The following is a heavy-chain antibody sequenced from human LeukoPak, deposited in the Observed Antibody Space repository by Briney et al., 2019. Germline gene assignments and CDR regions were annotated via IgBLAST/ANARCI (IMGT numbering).Heavy chain of an antibody. CDR1: EYTFTSFD. CDR2: MNPSSGDT. CDR3: ATPTMRGPSYGYVRLLN. D-gene: IGHD5-18*01. J-gene: IGHJ4*02. Sequence: ASVKVSRKASEYTFTSFDINWVRQATGQGPEWMGWMNPSSGDTGYAQKFQGRVTFTRDTSTNTAYMELSSLTSEDTAVYYCATPTMRGPSYGYVRLLNWGQGSLVTVSS. V-gene: IGHV1-8*03.